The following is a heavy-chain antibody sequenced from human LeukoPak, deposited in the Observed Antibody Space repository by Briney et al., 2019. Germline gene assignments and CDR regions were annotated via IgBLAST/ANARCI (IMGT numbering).Heavy chain of an antibody. CDR2: ISSSGSTI. CDR1: GFTFSSYE. Sequence: GGSLRLSCAASGFTFSSYEMNWVRQAPGKGLEWVSYISSSGSTIYYADSVKGRFTISRDNAKNSLYLQMNSLRAEDTAVYYCAKPIAGSRRDAFDIWGQGTMVTVSS. D-gene: IGHD2-15*01. CDR3: AKPIAGSRRDAFDI. J-gene: IGHJ3*02. V-gene: IGHV3-48*03.